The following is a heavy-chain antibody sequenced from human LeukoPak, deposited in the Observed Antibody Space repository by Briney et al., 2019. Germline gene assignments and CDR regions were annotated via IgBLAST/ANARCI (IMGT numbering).Heavy chain of an antibody. V-gene: IGHV1-69*13. CDR3: ARGGLRVKWELVRWFDP. CDR1: GGTFSSYT. CDR2: IIPIFATA. D-gene: IGHD1-26*01. J-gene: IGHJ5*02. Sequence: GASVKVSWKASGGTFSSYTLNWVRQATGQGLEWMGGIIPIFATADYAQKFQGRVTITADESTSTAYMELSSLRSEDTAVYYCARGGLRVKWELVRWFDPWGQGTLVTVSS.